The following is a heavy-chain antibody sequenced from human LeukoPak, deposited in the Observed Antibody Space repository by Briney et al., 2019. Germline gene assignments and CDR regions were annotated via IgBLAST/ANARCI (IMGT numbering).Heavy chain of an antibody. D-gene: IGHD3-22*01. CDR2: ISGSGGST. Sequence: GGSLRLSCAASGFTFSSYAMSWVRQAPGKGLEWVSAISGSGGSTYYAGSVKGRFTISRDNSKNTLYLQMNSLRAEDTAVYYCAKSLNYYDSSGYGPYYYYYMDVWGKGTTVTVSS. J-gene: IGHJ6*03. V-gene: IGHV3-23*01. CDR3: AKSLNYYDSSGYGPYYYYYMDV. CDR1: GFTFSSYA.